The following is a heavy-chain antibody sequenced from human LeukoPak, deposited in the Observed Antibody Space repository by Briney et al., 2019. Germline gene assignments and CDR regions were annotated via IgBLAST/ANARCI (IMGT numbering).Heavy chain of an antibody. Sequence: PSETLSLTCAVSGGSIGSGGYSWSWIRQPPGKGLEWIGYIYHSGSTYYNPSLRSRVTISVDRSKNQFSLKLSSVTAADTAVYYCARDNGYSYGLDYWGQGTLVTVSS. CDR1: GGSIGSGGYS. V-gene: IGHV4-30-2*01. CDR2: IYHSGST. CDR3: ARDNGYSYGLDY. D-gene: IGHD5-18*01. J-gene: IGHJ4*02.